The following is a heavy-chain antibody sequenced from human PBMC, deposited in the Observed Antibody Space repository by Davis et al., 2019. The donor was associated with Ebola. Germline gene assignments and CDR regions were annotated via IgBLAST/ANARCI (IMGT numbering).Heavy chain of an antibody. D-gene: IGHD1-14*01. V-gene: IGHV3-23*01. CDR3: ARDVTGKGGCMDV. CDR2: LNGGGYSK. Sequence: GESLKISCAASGFNFNTFAMSWVRQAPGKGLEWVSTLNGGGYSKYYADSVRGRFTISSDNSQGTLSLQMNNLRPEDTAVYYCARDVTGKGGCMDVWGQGTTVTVSS. CDR1: GFNFNTFA. J-gene: IGHJ6*02.